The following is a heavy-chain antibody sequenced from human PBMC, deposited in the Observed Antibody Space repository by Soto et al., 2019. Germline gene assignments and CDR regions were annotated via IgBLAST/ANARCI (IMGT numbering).Heavy chain of an antibody. CDR3: ARASGSPLTVYAPLGF. CDR1: GYRLTAYY. CDR2: INPTTGGT. V-gene: IGHV1-2*02. D-gene: IGHD2-8*01. Sequence: GPSGKFSGKAFGYRLTAYYLAWLRQAPEKGLDWRGWINPTTGGTTYAQKFEGEARMTRARSVTQPSMGRTRLRSDNTALYFCARASGSPLTVYAPLGFWGQGSLVTVSS. J-gene: IGHJ4*02.